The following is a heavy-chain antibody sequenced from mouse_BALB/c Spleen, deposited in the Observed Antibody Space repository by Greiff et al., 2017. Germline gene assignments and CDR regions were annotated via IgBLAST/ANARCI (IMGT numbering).Heavy chain of an antibody. J-gene: IGHJ4*01. CDR2: ISSGSSTI. D-gene: IGHD1-1*01. V-gene: IGHV5-17*02. Sequence: EVQGVESGGGLVQPGGSRKLSCAASGFTFSSFGMHWVRQAPEKGLEWVAYISSGSSTIYYADTVKGRFTISRDNPKNTRFLQMTSLRSEDTAMYYCARGSSRYAMDYWGQGTSVTVSS. CDR3: ARGSSRYAMDY. CDR1: GFTFSSFG.